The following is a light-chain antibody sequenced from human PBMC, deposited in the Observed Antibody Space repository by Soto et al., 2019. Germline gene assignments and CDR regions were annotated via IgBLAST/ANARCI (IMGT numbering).Light chain of an antibody. Sequence: EIVLTQSPATLSLSPGERATLSCRASQSVSSYFAWYQHKPGQAPRLLIFDASNRATGIPSRFSGSGSGTDFTLTISSLEPEDFAVYYCQQRTNWPGTFGQGTKVEIK. CDR1: QSVSSY. CDR3: QQRTNWPGT. V-gene: IGKV3-11*01. J-gene: IGKJ1*01. CDR2: DAS.